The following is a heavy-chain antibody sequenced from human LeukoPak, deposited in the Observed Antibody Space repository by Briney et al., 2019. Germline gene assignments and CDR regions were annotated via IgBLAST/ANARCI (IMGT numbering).Heavy chain of an antibody. Sequence: GGSLRLSCAASGFTFSSYAMHWVRQAPGKGLEWVAVISYDGSNKYYADSVKGRFTISRDNSKNTLYLQMNSLRAEDTAVYYCARAVRGVMGYWGQGTLVTVSS. CDR2: ISYDGSNK. V-gene: IGHV3-30-3*01. D-gene: IGHD3-10*01. CDR1: GFTFSSYA. CDR3: ARAVRGVMGY. J-gene: IGHJ4*02.